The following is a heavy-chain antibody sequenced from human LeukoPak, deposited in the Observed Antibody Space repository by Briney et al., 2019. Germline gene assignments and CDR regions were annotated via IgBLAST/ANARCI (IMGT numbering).Heavy chain of an antibody. Sequence: SETLSLTRTVSGGSISSYYWSWIRQPPGKGLEWIGYIYYSGSTNYNPSLKSRVTISVDTSKNQFSLKLSSVTAADTAVYYCARGYCSSTSCRFLYYYYGMDVWGKGTTVTVSS. V-gene: IGHV4-59*01. CDR2: IYYSGST. J-gene: IGHJ6*04. CDR1: GGSISSYY. D-gene: IGHD2-2*01. CDR3: ARGYCSSTSCRFLYYYYGMDV.